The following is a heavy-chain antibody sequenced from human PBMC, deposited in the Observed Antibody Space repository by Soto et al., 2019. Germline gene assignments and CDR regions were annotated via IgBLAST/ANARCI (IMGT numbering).Heavy chain of an antibody. Sequence: GGSLRLSCAASGFTFSSYSMNWVRQAPGKGLEWVAVISYDGSNKYYADSVKGRFTISRDNSKNTLYLQMNSLRAEDTAVYYCARDLSRYFDLWGRGTLVTVSS. J-gene: IGHJ2*01. CDR3: ARDLSRYFDL. CDR1: GFTFSSYS. CDR2: ISYDGSNK. V-gene: IGHV3-30*03.